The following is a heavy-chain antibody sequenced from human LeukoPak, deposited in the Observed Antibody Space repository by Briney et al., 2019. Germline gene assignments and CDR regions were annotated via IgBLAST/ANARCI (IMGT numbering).Heavy chain of an antibody. J-gene: IGHJ1*01. D-gene: IGHD3-22*01. Sequence: GGSLRLSCAASGFTFSNYWMHWVRQAPGKGLVWVSRINSDGSSTTYADSVKGRFTISRDDAKNTLYLQMNSLRAEDTAVYYCAAYDSSGYSGKYFQHWGQGTLVTVSS. V-gene: IGHV3-74*01. CDR1: GFTFSNYW. CDR2: INSDGSST. CDR3: AAYDSSGYSGKYFQH.